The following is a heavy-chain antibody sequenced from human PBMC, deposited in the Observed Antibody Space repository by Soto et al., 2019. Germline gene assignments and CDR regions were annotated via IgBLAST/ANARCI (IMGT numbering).Heavy chain of an antibody. CDR1: GFTFNIYG. V-gene: IGHV3-30*18. J-gene: IGHJ4*02. CDR3: AKDQASGQGSFDS. Sequence: GGSLRLSCAASGFTFNIYGMHWVHQAPDKGLEWVALISYDGSNQYYADSVKGRFTISRDNSKNTLFLQMNSLRADDTAVYYCAKDQASGQGSFDSWGQGTMVTVYS. CDR2: ISYDGSNQ.